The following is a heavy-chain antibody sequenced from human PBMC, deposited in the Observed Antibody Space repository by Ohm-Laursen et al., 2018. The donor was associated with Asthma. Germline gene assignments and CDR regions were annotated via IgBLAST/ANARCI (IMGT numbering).Heavy chain of an antibody. CDR3: ARIGPEWELPGREYSLHH. J-gene: IGHJ1*01. CDR1: GYTFSRYS. Sequence: GSLRLSCSAPGYTFSRYSIHWARQVPGKGLEWVASISTASTFIYYADSVRGRFTTSRDNAKNSVYLQMNSLRAEDTALYYCARIGPEWELPGREYSLHHWGQGTQVTVSS. V-gene: IGHV3-21*01. CDR2: ISTASTFI. D-gene: IGHD1-26*01.